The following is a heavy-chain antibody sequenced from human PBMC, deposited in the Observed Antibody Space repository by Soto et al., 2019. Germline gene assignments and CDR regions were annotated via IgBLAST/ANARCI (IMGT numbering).Heavy chain of an antibody. V-gene: IGHV1-3*01. CDR3: ARVPRYSSDTVEVPAVMFEEWIDP. J-gene: IGHJ5*02. Sequence: QVQLVQSGAEVKKPGASVKVSCKASGYIFSNYAIHWVRQAPGQRFEWMGWISAGNGKTKYSQNFQGRVTITRDTSASTAYIELDSLRSEDTALCFCARVPRYSSDTVEVPAVMFEEWIDPWGQGTLVTVSS. D-gene: IGHD2-2*01. CDR1: GYIFSNYA. CDR2: ISAGNGKT.